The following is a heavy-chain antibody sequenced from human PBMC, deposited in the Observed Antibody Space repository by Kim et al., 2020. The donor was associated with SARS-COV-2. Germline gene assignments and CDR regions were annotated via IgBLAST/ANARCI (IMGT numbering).Heavy chain of an antibody. CDR1: GFTFSSYS. J-gene: IGHJ6*02. D-gene: IGHD6-13*01. V-gene: IGHV3-21*01. CDR3: ARDLLESSWYVGLRYYGMDV. CDR2: ISSSSSYI. Sequence: GGSLRLSCAASGFTFSSYSMNWVRQAPGKGLEWVSSISSSSSYIYYADSVKGRFTISRDNAKNSLYLQMNSLRAEDTAVYYCARDLLESSWYVGLRYYGMDVWGQGTTVTVSS.